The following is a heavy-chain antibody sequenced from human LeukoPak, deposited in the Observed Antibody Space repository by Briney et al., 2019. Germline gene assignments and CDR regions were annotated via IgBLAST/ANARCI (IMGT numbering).Heavy chain of an antibody. Sequence: PGGSLRLSCAASGFTFSAYAMIWVRQAPGKGLEWVSAISGSSSHTYYADSVKGRFTISRDNSKNTLYLQMSSLRVEDTAFYYCTKQVSGQWLTPSSDWGQGTLVTVSS. CDR3: TKQVSGQWLTPSSD. CDR1: GFTFSAYA. J-gene: IGHJ4*02. D-gene: IGHD6-19*01. V-gene: IGHV3-23*01. CDR2: ISGSSSHT.